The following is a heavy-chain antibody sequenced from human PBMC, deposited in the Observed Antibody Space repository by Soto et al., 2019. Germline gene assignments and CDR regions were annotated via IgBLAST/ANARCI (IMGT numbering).Heavy chain of an antibody. D-gene: IGHD5-18*01. V-gene: IGHV1-58*01. CDR3: AAEGGVTAMVTYPGNYYYYGMDV. CDR2: IVVGSGNA. Sequence: GASVTVSCNASGFTFTSSAVQWVRQARGQRLEWIGWIVVGSGNANYAQKFQERVTITRDTSTSTAYMELSSLRSEDTAVYYCAAEGGVTAMVTYPGNYYYYGMDVWGQGTTVTVSS. J-gene: IGHJ6*02. CDR1: GFTFTSSA.